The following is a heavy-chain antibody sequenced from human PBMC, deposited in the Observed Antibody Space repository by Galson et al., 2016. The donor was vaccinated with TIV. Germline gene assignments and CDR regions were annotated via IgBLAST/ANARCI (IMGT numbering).Heavy chain of an antibody. Sequence: SVKVSYKASGYTITSYAMHWVRQAPGQRFEWMGWINAGTGDTKFSQKFQGRVTLTRDTSASTVYMGLSSLTSEDTAVYYCARDFGGSFSPFYGMDVWGQGTTVTVSS. CDR3: ARDFGGSFSPFYGMDV. D-gene: IGHD3-16*01. CDR2: INAGTGDT. J-gene: IGHJ6*02. V-gene: IGHV1-3*01. CDR1: GYTITSYA.